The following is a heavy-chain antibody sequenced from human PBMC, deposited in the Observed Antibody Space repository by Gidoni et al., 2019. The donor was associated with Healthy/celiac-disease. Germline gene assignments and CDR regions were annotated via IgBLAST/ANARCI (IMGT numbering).Heavy chain of an antibody. D-gene: IGHD4-17*01. CDR1: GFTFSSYA. CDR2: ISYDGSNK. V-gene: IGHV3-30-3*01. Sequence: QVQLVESGGGVVQPGRSLRLSCAASGFTFSSYAMHWVRQAPGKGLEWVAVISYDGSNKYYADSVKGRFTISRDNSKNTLYLQMNSLRAEDTAVYYCARDQIATVVLPFCDYWGQGTLVTVSS. CDR3: ARDQIATVVLPFCDY. J-gene: IGHJ4*02.